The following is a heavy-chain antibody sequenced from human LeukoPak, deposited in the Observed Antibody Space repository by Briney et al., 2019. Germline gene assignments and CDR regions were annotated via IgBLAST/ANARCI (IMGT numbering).Heavy chain of an antibody. CDR3: ASTRGSGRFFWFGP. CDR2: IYTSGST. D-gene: IGHD3-10*01. CDR1: GGSISSYY. Sequence: SETLSLTCTVSGGSISSYYWSWIRQPAGKGLEWIGRIYTSGSTNYNPSLKSRVTMSVDTSKNQFSLKLSSVTAADTAVYYCASTRGSGRFFWFGPWGQGTLVTVSS. V-gene: IGHV4-4*07. J-gene: IGHJ5*02.